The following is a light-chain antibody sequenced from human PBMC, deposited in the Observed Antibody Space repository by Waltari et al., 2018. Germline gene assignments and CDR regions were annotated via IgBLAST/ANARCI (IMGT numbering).Light chain of an antibody. Sequence: EIVLTKSPGTMSVSPGERATLSCRASQSVGRTLAWYQQKPGQAPRLLIYGASSRATGIPDRFSGSGSGTDFSLTISRLEPEDFAVYYCQHYVRLPVTFGQGTKVEIK. CDR1: QSVGRT. CDR2: GAS. CDR3: QHYVRLPVT. J-gene: IGKJ1*01. V-gene: IGKV3-20*01.